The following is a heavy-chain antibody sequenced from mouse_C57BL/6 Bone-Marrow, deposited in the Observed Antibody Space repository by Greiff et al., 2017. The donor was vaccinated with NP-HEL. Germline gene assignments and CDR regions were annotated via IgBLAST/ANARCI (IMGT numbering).Heavy chain of an antibody. D-gene: IGHD1-1*02. CDR3: ARHYGPYYYAMDY. J-gene: IGHJ4*01. V-gene: IGHV5-6*01. Sequence: VQLKQSGGDLVKPGGSLKLSCAASGFTFSSYGMSWVRQTPDKRLEWVATISSGGSYTYYPDSVKGRFTLSRDNSKNTLYLQMSSLKSEDTAMYYCARHYGPYYYAMDYWGQGTSVTVSS. CDR2: ISSGGSYT. CDR1: GFTFSSYG.